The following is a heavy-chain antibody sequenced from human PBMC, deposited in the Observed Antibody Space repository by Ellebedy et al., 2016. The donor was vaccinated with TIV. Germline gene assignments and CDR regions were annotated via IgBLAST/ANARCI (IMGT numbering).Heavy chain of an antibody. Sequence: GESLKISCAASGFPFNNYAMSWVRQAPDKGLEWVANISNGGRSKKHADRVKGRFTISRDNSKSTLYLQMDSIRADDTAVYYCAPGGTTTVKKGFVYWGQGTLVTVSS. CDR1: GFPFNNYA. V-gene: IGHV3-30*03. D-gene: IGHD4-17*01. J-gene: IGHJ4*02. CDR3: APGGTTTVKKGFVY. CDR2: ISNGGRSK.